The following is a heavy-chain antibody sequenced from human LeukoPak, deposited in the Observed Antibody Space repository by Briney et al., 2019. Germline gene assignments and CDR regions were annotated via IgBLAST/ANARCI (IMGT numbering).Heavy chain of an antibody. CDR3: AREVKSVYFDY. V-gene: IGHV3-23*01. Sequence: GGSLRLSCAASGFTFSSYGMSWVRQAPGKGLEWVSAISGSGGSTYYTDSVKGRFTISRDNSQNTLYLQMNSLRVEDTAVYFCAREVKSVYFDYWGQGTLVTVSS. J-gene: IGHJ4*02. CDR2: ISGSGGST. CDR1: GFTFSSYG.